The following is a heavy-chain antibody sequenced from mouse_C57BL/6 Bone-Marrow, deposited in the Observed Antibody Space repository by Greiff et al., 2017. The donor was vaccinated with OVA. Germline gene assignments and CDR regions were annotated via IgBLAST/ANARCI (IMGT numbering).Heavy chain of an antibody. J-gene: IGHJ2*01. CDR1: GFTFSSYA. CDR3: TRGTVYFDY. Sequence: EVMLVESGEGLVKPGGSLKLSCAASGFTFSSYAMSWVRQTPETRLEWVAYISSGGEYIYYADTVKGRFTISRDNARNTLYLQMSSLKSEDTAMYYCTRGTVYFDYWGQGTTLTVSS. CDR2: ISSGGEYI. V-gene: IGHV5-9-1*02. D-gene: IGHD4-1*01.